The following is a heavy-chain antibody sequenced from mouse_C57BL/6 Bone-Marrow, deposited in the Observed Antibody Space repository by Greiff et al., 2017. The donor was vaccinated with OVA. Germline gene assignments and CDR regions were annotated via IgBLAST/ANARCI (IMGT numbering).Heavy chain of an antibody. J-gene: IGHJ1*03. Sequence: EVQLQESGTVLARPGASVKMSCKTSGYTFTSYWMHWVKQRPGQGLEWIGAIYPGNSDTSYNQKFKGKAKLTAVTSASTAYMELSSLTNEDSAVYYCKGSSWYGSRRWYFDVWGTGTTVTVSS. CDR1: GYTFTSYW. D-gene: IGHD1-1*01. CDR2: IYPGNSDT. CDR3: KGSSWYGSRRWYFDV. V-gene: IGHV1-5*01.